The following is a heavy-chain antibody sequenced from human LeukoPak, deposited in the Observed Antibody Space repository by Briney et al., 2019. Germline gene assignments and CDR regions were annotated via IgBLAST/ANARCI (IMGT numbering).Heavy chain of an antibody. Sequence: PGESLRLSCVASGFTFISYAMHWVRQAPGKGLEWVAVISYDGRNKYYVDSVKGRFTISRDNSKNTLYLQMNSLRAEDTAVYYCARSRIDYWGQGTLVTVSS. V-gene: IGHV3-30*04. CDR3: ARSRIDY. J-gene: IGHJ4*02. D-gene: IGHD1-14*01. CDR1: GFTFISYA. CDR2: ISYDGRNK.